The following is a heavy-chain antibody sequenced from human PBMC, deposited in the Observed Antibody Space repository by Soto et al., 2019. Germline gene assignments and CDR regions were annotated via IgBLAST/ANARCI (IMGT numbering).Heavy chain of an antibody. D-gene: IGHD6-6*01. CDR3: ARHYPLVVSPTLAPWQLVSSAFDY. J-gene: IGHJ4*02. CDR1: RASISSCWKY. CDR2: VYSSGST. V-gene: IGHV4-39*01. Sequence: SDTLALTCAVSRASISSCWKYWGWVRQPPGKGLEWLGGVYSSGSTYYNPSLKGRVIISVDTSKNQFSLRLSSVTAADTAVYYCARHYPLVVSPTLAPWQLVSSAFDYWGQGALVTVSS.